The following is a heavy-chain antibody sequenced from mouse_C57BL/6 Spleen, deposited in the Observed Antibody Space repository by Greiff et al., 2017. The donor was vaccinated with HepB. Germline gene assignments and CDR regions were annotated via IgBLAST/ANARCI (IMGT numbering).Heavy chain of an antibody. CDR1: GFTFSDYG. J-gene: IGHJ4*01. Sequence: EVHLVESGGGLVKPGGSLKLSCAASGFTFSDYGMHWVRQAPEKGLEWVAYISSGSSTIYYADTVKGRFTISRDNAKNTLFLQMTSLRSEDTAMYYCARPLTRRSSYYAMDYWGQGTSVTVSS. CDR3: ARPLTRRSSYYAMDY. D-gene: IGHD1-1*01. V-gene: IGHV5-17*01. CDR2: ISSGSSTI.